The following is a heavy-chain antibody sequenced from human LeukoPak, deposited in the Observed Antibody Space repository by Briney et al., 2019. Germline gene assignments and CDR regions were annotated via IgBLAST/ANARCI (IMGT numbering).Heavy chain of an antibody. Sequence: ASVKVSCKASGYTFTSKYIHWVRQAPGQGLEWMGRINPDSGGANYAQTFQDRVTLTRDTSISTAYMELSSLRSDDTAIYYCARAQFEYSTSLPDYWGQGTLVTVSA. V-gene: IGHV1-2*06. CDR2: INPDSGGA. J-gene: IGHJ4*02. CDR3: ARAQFEYSTSLPDY. CDR1: GYTFTSKY. D-gene: IGHD2/OR15-2a*01.